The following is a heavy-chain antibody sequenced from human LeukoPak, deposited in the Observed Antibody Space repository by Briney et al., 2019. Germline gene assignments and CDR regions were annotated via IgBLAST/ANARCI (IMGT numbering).Heavy chain of an antibody. CDR2: INWNSDNI. J-gene: IGHJ3*02. D-gene: IGHD3-22*01. V-gene: IGHV3-9*01. CDR1: GFNFDDYA. CDR3: ARGPLRGAMIVVVTGAFDI. Sequence: PGGSLRLSCATSGFNFDDYAMHWVRQAPGKDLEWVSGINWNSDNIRYADSVRGRFTISRDNAKNSLYLQMNSLRAEDTALYYCARGPLRGAMIVVVTGAFDIWGQGTMATVSS.